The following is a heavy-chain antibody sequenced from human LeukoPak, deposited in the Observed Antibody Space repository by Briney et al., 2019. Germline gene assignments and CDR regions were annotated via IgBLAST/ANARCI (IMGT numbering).Heavy chain of an antibody. CDR2: IYYSGSV. J-gene: IGHJ4*02. D-gene: IGHD4-17*01. Sequence: SETLSLTCTVSGGSISSGGYYWSWIRQHPGEGLEWIGYIYYSGSVHYSPALKSRVTISVDTSKNQFSLKLSSVTAADTAVYYCASTSYGDYRYDYWGQGTLVTVSS. CDR1: GGSISSGGYY. V-gene: IGHV4-31*03. CDR3: ASTSYGDYRYDY.